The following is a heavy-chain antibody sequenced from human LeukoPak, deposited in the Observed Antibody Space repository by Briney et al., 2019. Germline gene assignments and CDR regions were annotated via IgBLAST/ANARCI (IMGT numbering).Heavy chain of an antibody. D-gene: IGHD1-26*01. CDR3: AKEEWELGVIDY. CDR2: ISGSGGST. Sequence: GGTLRLSCAASGFTFSSYGMSWVRQAPGKGLEWVSAISGSGGSTYFSDSVKGRFTISRDNSKNTLYLQMNSLRAEDTAVYFCAKEEWELGVIDYWGQGTLVTVSS. V-gene: IGHV3-23*01. J-gene: IGHJ4*02. CDR1: GFTFSSYG.